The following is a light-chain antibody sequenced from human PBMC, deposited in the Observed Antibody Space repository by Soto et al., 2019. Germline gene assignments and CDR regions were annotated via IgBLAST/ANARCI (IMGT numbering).Light chain of an antibody. CDR2: DAS. CDR3: QRYGTSIPGT. CDR1: QSVSSSY. V-gene: IGKV3-20*01. J-gene: IGKJ1*01. Sequence: EIVLTQSPGTLSLFAGERATLSCRASQSVSSSYLAWYQQKPGQAPRLLIYDASSRATGFPDRFSGSGSGTDFTLTISRLEPEDFVVYYCQRYGTSIPGTFGQGTKVEIK.